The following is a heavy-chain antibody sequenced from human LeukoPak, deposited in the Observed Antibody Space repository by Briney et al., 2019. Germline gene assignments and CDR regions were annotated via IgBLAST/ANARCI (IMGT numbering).Heavy chain of an antibody. D-gene: IGHD3-9*01. V-gene: IGHV1-2*02. CDR1: EYIFTDYY. J-gene: IGHJ4*02. CDR3: ARGGDNYDILTQ. CDR2: INPHSGGT. Sequence: ASMEVSCKASEYIFTDYYIHWVRQAPGQGLEWMGWINPHSGGTNYAQNFQDRVTMTGDTSISTAYMEVSRLRSDDTAIYYCARGGDNYDILTQWGQGTLVTVSS.